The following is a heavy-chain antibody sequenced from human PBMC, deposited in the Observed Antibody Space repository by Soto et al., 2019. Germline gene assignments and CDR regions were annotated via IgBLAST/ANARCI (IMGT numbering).Heavy chain of an antibody. V-gene: IGHV3-30*18. CDR3: AKDRVGGTFYTPLGF. CDR2: ITYDGSNK. J-gene: IGHJ4*02. D-gene: IGHD1-7*01. CDR1: GFNFDNYG. Sequence: GGSLRLSCQASGFNFDNYGMHWVRQAPGKGLEWVAVITYDGSNKYYADSVKGRFTISRDNSKNTLSLHLNTLKPEDTAVYHCAKDRVGGTFYTPLGFWGQGTLVTVSS.